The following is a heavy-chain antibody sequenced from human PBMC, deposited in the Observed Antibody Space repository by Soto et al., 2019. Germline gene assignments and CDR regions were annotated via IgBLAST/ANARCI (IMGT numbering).Heavy chain of an antibody. Sequence: QVQFVQSGPEVKKPGASVKVSCKTSGYTFTSYGISWVRQAPGQGLEWMGWITTDKGKTTYAQKFQGRVTMTTDTSTSTAYMELRSLRSDDTAVYYCATRSPAFDYWGQGTLVTVSS. CDR2: ITTDKGKT. CDR3: ATRSPAFDY. J-gene: IGHJ4*02. V-gene: IGHV1-18*01. CDR1: GYTFTSYG.